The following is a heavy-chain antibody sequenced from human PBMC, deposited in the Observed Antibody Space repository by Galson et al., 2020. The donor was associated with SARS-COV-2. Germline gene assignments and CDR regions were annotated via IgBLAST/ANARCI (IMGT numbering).Heavy chain of an antibody. J-gene: IGHJ4*02. Sequence: GESLKISCAASGFTFSSYGMHWVRQAPGKGLEWVAVISYDGSNKYYADSVKGRFTISRDNSKNTLYLQMNSLRAEDTAVYYCAKGPSSGWYLCRVGATASDYWGQGTLVTVSS. D-gene: IGHD6-19*01. V-gene: IGHV3-30*18. CDR2: ISYDGSNK. CDR1: GFTFSSYG. CDR3: AKGPSSGWYLCRVGATASDY.